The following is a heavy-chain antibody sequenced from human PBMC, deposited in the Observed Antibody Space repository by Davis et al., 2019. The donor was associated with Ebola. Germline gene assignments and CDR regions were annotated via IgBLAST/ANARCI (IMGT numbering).Heavy chain of an antibody. CDR2: ISGSGGST. CDR1: GFTFSSCA. CDR3: ARDRYGDYELDS. V-gene: IGHV3-23*01. D-gene: IGHD4-17*01. J-gene: IGHJ4*02. Sequence: GESLKISCAASGFTFSSCAMSWVRQAPGKGLEWVSAISGSGGSTYYADSVKGRFTISRDSAKNSLYLQMNSLRDEDTAVYYCARDRYGDYELDSWGQGTLVTVSS.